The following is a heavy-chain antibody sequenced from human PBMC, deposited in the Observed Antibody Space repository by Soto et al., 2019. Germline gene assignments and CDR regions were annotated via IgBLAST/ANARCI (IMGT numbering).Heavy chain of an antibody. CDR1: GGSISSSNW. V-gene: IGHV4-4*02. J-gene: IGHJ4*02. CDR2: IYHSRST. CDR3: ATYYPGNRPFAY. Sequence: QVQLQESGPGLVKPSGTLSLTCAVSGGSISSSNWWSWVRQPPGKGPGWIGEIYHSRSTSHNPSLKSRVSISVDKSKNLSALNLSSVTAADTAVYYCATYYPGNRPFAYWGQGTLVTVSS. D-gene: IGHD1-26*01.